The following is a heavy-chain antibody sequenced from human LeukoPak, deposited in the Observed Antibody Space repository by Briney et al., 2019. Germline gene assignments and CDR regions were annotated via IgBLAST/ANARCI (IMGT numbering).Heavy chain of an antibody. CDR2: ISYDGSNK. Sequence: GRSLRLSCAASGFTFSSYAMHWVRQAPGKGLEWVAVISYDGSNKYYADSVKGRFTISRDNSKNTLYLQMNSLRAEDTAVYYCASGPGLGSAFDIWGQGTMVTVSS. CDR1: GFTFSSYA. D-gene: IGHD3/OR15-3a*01. CDR3: ASGPGLGSAFDI. V-gene: IGHV3-30*04. J-gene: IGHJ3*02.